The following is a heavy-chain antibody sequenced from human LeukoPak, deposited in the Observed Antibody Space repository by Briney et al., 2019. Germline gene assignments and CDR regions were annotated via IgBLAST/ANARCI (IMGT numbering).Heavy chain of an antibody. CDR1: GYSITNGDY. CDR3: ARNSTSGFFDY. V-gene: IGHV4-38-2*01. D-gene: IGHD3-10*01. Sequence: SETLSLTCVVSGYSITNGDYWGWIRQSPGKGLEWIASIYNSASTHYNPSLRSRVTILVDTSKNEFSLKMRSVTAADTAVYYCARNSTSGFFDYWGQGTLATLSS. CDR2: IYNSAST. J-gene: IGHJ4*02.